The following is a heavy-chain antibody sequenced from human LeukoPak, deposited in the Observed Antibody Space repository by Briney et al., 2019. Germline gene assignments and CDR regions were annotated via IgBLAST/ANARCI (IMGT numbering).Heavy chain of an antibody. CDR1: VGSIYNYY. J-gene: IGHJ4*02. D-gene: IGHD6-19*01. V-gene: IGHV4-59*12. Sequence: PSETLSLTCTVSVGSIYNYYWSWIRQPPGKGLEWLGYIYYTGTTDYYPSLKSRVTMSVDTSKNQFSLKLSSVTAADTAVYYCARSRQWLVGGADYWGQGTLVTVSS. CDR2: IYYTGTT. CDR3: ARSRQWLVGGADY.